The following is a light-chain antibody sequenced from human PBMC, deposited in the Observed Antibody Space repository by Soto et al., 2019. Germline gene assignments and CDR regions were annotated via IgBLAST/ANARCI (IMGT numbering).Light chain of an antibody. CDR3: QSYDSSLSEGV. CDR2: GNN. CDR1: SSNIGAGYD. V-gene: IGLV1-40*01. Sequence: QSVLTQPPSVSGAPGQRVTISCTGSSSNIGAGYDVHWYQQLPGTAPKVLIYGNNNRPSGVPDRFSGSKSGTSASLAITGLQAEDEADYYCQSYDSSLSEGVFGGGTQLTVL. J-gene: IGLJ2*01.